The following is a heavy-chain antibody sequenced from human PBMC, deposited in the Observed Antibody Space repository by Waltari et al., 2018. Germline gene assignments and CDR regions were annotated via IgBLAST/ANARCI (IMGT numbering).Heavy chain of an antibody. CDR1: GDSGSGNYW. Sequence: QVQLQESGQGLVKHSGTLSLTCAVSGDSGSGNYWWSWVRQSPEKGLEWIGQVHHSGKTHYNPSIQSRVTISVDSPKNHFSLTLKSVTAADTAVYYCAGDRAIGLFFDYWGQGILVTVAP. J-gene: IGHJ4*02. CDR3: AGDRAIGLFFDY. D-gene: IGHD2-2*01. V-gene: IGHV4-4*02. CDR2: VHHSGKT.